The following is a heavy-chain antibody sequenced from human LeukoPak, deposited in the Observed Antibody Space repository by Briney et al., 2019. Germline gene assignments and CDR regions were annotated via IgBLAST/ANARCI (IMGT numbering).Heavy chain of an antibody. CDR2: INPNSGGT. D-gene: IGHD6-19*01. J-gene: IGHJ4*02. Sequence: ASVKVSCKASGYTFTGYYMHWVRQAPGQGLEWMGWINPNSGGTNYAQKFQGRVTMTRDTSISTAYMELSRLRSDDTAVYYCAGVNREQWLGFDYWGQGTLVTVSS. CDR1: GYTFTGYY. V-gene: IGHV1-2*02. CDR3: AGVNREQWLGFDY.